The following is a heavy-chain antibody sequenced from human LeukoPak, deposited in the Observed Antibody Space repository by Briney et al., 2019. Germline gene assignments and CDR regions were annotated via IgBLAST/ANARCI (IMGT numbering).Heavy chain of an antibody. J-gene: IGHJ4*02. CDR2: IYYSGST. Sequence: PSETLSLTCTVSGGSISSYYWSWIRQPPGKGLEWIGYIYYSGSTNYNPSLKSRVTISVDTSKNQFSLKLSSVTAADTAVYYCARHLPDDPAIDYWGQGTLVTVSS. CDR3: ARHLPDDPAIDY. D-gene: IGHD1-1*01. CDR1: GGSISSYY. V-gene: IGHV4-59*08.